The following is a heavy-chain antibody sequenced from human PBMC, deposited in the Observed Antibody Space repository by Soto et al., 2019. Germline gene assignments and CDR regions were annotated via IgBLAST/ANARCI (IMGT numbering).Heavy chain of an antibody. CDR2: VTGSGDTT. CDR3: VTYISATLHALQY. V-gene: IGHV3-23*01. J-gene: IGHJ4*02. Sequence: EVQLLESGGGLVQPGGSVRLSCAASGFTFTSYAMSWVRQAPGKGLEWVSTVTGSGDTTYYADSVKGRFTTSRDNSMNTLCLQTNGLSADDTAGYYCVTYISATLHALQYWGQGTLVTVSS. D-gene: IGHD2-21*01. CDR1: GFTFTSYA.